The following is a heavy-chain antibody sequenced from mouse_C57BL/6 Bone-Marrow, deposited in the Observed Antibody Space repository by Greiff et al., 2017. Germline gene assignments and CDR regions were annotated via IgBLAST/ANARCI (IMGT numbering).Heavy chain of an antibody. Sequence: VQLQQSGPGLVKPSQSLSLTCSVTGYSITSGYYWNWIRQFPGNKLEWMGYISYDGSNNYNPSLKNRISITRDTSKNQFFLKLNSVTTEDTATYYCARGGCDYHAMDYWGQGTSVTVSA. V-gene: IGHV3-6*01. CDR1: GYSITSGYY. CDR2: ISYDGSN. CDR3: ARGGCDYHAMDY. J-gene: IGHJ4*01.